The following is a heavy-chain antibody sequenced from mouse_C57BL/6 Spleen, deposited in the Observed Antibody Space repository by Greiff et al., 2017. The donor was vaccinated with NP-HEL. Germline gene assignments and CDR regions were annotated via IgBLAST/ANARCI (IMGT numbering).Heavy chain of an antibody. J-gene: IGHJ2*01. CDR1: GYTFTSYT. Sequence: QVQLKESGAELARPGASVKMSCKASGYTFTSYTMHWVKQRPGQGLEWIGYINPSSGYTKYNQKFKDKATLTADKSSSTAYMQLSSLTSEDSAVYYCARGTYDSYFDYWGQGTTLTVSS. D-gene: IGHD2-4*01. V-gene: IGHV1-4*01. CDR3: ARGTYDSYFDY. CDR2: INPSSGYT.